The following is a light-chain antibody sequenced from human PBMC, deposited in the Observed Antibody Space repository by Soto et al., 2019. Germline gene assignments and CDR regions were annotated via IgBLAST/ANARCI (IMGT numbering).Light chain of an antibody. CDR3: QNYNSAPQT. Sequence: DTQMTQSPSSLSASVGDRVTITCRASQGISNSLAWYQQKPGKVPELLIYGASTLQPGVPSRFSGSGSGTDFALTISSLQPEDVATYYCQNYNSAPQTFGQGTKVELK. J-gene: IGKJ1*01. CDR1: QGISNS. CDR2: GAS. V-gene: IGKV1-27*01.